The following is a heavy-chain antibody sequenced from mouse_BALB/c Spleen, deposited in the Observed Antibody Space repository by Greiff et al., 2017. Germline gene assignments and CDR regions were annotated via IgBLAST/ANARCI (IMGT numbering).Heavy chain of an antibody. CDR3: ARWKYGNFPY. D-gene: IGHD2-1*01. CDR1: GFNIKDTD. Sequence: VQLQQSGAELVKPGASVKLSCTASGFNIKDTDMHWVKQRPEQGLEWIGRIDPANGNTKYDPKFQGKATITADTSSNTAYLQLSSLTSEDTAVYYCARWKYGNFPYWGQGTTLTVSS. V-gene: IGHV14-3*02. CDR2: IDPANGNT. J-gene: IGHJ2*01.